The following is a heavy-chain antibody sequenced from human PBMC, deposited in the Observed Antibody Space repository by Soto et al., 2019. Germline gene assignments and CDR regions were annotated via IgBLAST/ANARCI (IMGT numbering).Heavy chain of an antibody. CDR3: VRDGTKTLRDWFDP. CDR1: GASISGFY. Sequence: SETLSLTCTVSGASISGFYWSWIRKSAGKGLEWIGRIYATGNTDYNPSLKSRVMMSVDTSKKQFSLKLRSVTAADTAVYYCVRDGTKTLRDWFDPWGQG. J-gene: IGHJ5*02. CDR2: IYATGNT. D-gene: IGHD1-1*01. V-gene: IGHV4-4*07.